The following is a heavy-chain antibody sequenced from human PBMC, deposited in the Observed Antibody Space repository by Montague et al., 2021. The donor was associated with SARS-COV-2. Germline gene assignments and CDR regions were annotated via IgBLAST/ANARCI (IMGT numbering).Heavy chain of an antibody. CDR1: GGSISSYY. Sequence: SETLSLTCTVSGGSISSYYWSWIRQPPGKGLGWIGYIYYTGSRKYNSSXXSRLTISVDTSKNQFSLKLSSVTAADTAVYYCARHARGEGYTSWFDSWGQGTLVTVSS. D-gene: IGHD5-24*01. V-gene: IGHV4-59*01. CDR2: IYYTGSR. CDR3: ARHARGEGYTSWFDS. J-gene: IGHJ5*01.